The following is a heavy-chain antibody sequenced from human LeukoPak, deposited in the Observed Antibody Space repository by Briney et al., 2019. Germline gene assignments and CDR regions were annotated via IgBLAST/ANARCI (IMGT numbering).Heavy chain of an antibody. CDR1: GYTFTSYY. CDR2: INPSGGST. D-gene: IGHD5-24*01. Sequence: GASVKVSCKASGYTFTSYYMHWVRQAPGQGLEWMGIINPSGGSTSYAQKFQGRVTMTRDTSTSTAYMELSSLRSEDTAVYYCARGRVGSDGYNGWYFDLWGRGTLVTVSS. V-gene: IGHV1-46*01. CDR3: ARGRVGSDGYNGWYFDL. J-gene: IGHJ2*01.